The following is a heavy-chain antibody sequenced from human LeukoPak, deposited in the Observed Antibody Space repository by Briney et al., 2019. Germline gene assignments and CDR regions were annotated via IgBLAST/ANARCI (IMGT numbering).Heavy chain of an antibody. J-gene: IGHJ4*02. CDR2: ISAYNGNT. Sequence: ASVKVSCKASGYTFTGYDINWVRQAPGQGLEWMGWISAYNGNTNYAQKLQGRVTMTTDTSTSTAYMELRSLRSDDTAVYYCARSLSIAAAGIMPDDYWGQGTLVTVSS. CDR3: ARSLSIAAAGIMPDDY. D-gene: IGHD6-13*01. CDR1: GYTFTGYD. V-gene: IGHV1-18*01.